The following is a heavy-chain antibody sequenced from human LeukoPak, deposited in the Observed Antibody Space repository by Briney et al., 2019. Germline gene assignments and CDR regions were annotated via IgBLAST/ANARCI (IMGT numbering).Heavy chain of an antibody. CDR3: ARGENYYDSSGYYFGDY. V-gene: IGHV3-21*01. CDR1: GFTFSNAW. D-gene: IGHD3-22*01. J-gene: IGHJ4*02. CDR2: ISSSSNYI. Sequence: GGSLRLSCAASGFTFSNAWMNWVRQAPGKGLEWVSSISSSSNYIYYADSVKGRFTISRDNAKNSLYLQMNSLRAEDTAVYYCARGENYYDSSGYYFGDYWGQGTLVTVSS.